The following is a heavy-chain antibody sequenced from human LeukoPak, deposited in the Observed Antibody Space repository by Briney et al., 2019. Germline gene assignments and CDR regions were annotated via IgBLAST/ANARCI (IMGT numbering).Heavy chain of an antibody. D-gene: IGHD2-21*01. J-gene: IGHJ4*02. CDR2: MYSGGTA. Sequence: GGSLRLSCAASGFTFSSYWMHWVRQAPGKGLVWVSVMYSGGTAFYSDSVRGRFTISRDNSKNTLYLQMSGLKVEDTAVYYCARSIPGPHCGGDGCPPTLTPFDLWGQGTLVTVSS. CDR3: ARSIPGPHCGGDGCPPTLTPFDL. V-gene: IGHV3-53*01. CDR1: GFTFSSYW.